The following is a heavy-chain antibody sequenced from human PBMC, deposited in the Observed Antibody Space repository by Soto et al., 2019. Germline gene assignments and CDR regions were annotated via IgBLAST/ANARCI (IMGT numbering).Heavy chain of an antibody. CDR1: GYTLTEIS. V-gene: IGHV1-24*01. D-gene: IGHD3-22*01. CDR3: ATGDSPCLLDY. CDR2: LDPDDGET. J-gene: IGHJ4*01. Sequence: ASVKVSCKVSGYTLTEISMHWVRQPPGKGLEWMGGLDPDDGETNYAQNFQGRVTVTEDTSTDTAYMELSSLRYDDTAVYYCATGDSPCLLDYWGQGTLVTVFS.